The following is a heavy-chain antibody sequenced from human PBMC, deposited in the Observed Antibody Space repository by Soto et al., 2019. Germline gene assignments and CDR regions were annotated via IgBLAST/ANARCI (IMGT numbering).Heavy chain of an antibody. J-gene: IGHJ4*02. V-gene: IGHV3-7*03. CDR1: GFTFDHYC. CDR3: ARCGSENDY. D-gene: IGHD5-12*01. Sequence: EVQLVESGGGLVQPGESLRLSCAASGFTFDHYCMTWVRQAPGKGLEWVANIKEDGSEKNYVDSVKGRFTISRDNAKNSLYLQMNSLRAEDTATYYCARCGSENDYWGQGTLVTVSS. CDR2: IKEDGSEK.